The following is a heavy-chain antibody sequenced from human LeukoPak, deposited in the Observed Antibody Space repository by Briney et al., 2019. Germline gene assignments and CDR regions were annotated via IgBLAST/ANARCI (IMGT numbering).Heavy chain of an antibody. CDR3: AREPAAAGKNWFDP. CDR1: GFTFSGYS. CDR2: ISGSSSPI. V-gene: IGHV3-48*04. J-gene: IGHJ5*02. Sequence: PGGSLRLSCAASGFTFSGYSMNWVRQAPGKGLEWVSYISGSSSPIFYADSVKGRFTISRYNAKNSLYLQMNSLRAEDTAVYYCAREPAAAGKNWFDPWGQGTLVTVSS. D-gene: IGHD6-25*01.